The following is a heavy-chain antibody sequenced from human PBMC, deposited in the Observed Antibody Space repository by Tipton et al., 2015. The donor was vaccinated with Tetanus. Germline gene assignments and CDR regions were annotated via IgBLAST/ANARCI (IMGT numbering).Heavy chain of an antibody. D-gene: IGHD5-18*01. CDR2: IYYTERT. CDR3: ARGRSYSYGPRGFDL. J-gene: IGHJ2*01. CDR1: GASINAGGYL. Sequence: TLSLTCTVSGASINAGGYLWTWVRQHPGKGLEWIGNIYYTERTSYTPSLDSRVSISVDTSKNQFSLKLTSLTVADTAVYYCARGRSYSYGPRGFDLWGRGTLVTVSS. V-gene: IGHV4-31*03.